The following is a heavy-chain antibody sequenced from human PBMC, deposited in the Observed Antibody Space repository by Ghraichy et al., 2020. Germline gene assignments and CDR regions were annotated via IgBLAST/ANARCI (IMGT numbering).Heavy chain of an antibody. J-gene: IGHJ6*01. D-gene: IGHD2-2*01. CDR2: ISSSSSTI. Sequence: GGSLRLSCAASGFTFSSYSMNWVRQAPGKGLEWVSYISSSSSTIYYADSVKGRFTISRDNAKNSLYLQMNSLRDEDTAVYYCARVQEEVPAANNLYYYDYGMDGWGQGTTVSVSS. V-gene: IGHV3-48*02. CDR3: ARVQEEVPAANNLYYYDYGMDG. CDR1: GFTFSSYS.